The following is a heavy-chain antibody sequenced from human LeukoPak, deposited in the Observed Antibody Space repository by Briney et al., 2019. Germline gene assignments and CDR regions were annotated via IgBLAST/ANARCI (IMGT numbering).Heavy chain of an antibody. J-gene: IGHJ4*02. Sequence: ASVKVSCKASGYTFTSYGISWVRQAPGQGLEWMGWISAYNGNTNYAQKLQGRVTMTTDTSTSTAYMELRSLRSDDTAVYYCARVKVSYVWGSYRYNDYWGQGTLVTVSS. V-gene: IGHV1-18*01. D-gene: IGHD3-16*02. CDR2: ISAYNGNT. CDR3: ARVKVSYVWGSYRYNDY. CDR1: GYTFTSYG.